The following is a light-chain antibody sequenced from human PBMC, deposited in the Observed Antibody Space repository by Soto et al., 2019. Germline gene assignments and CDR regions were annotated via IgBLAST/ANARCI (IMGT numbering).Light chain of an antibody. J-gene: IGLJ1*01. CDR2: EVS. CDR3: SSSTSSSTFV. V-gene: IGLV2-14*01. Sequence: QSVLTQPASVSGSPGQSITISCTGTTSDVGVYNYVSWYQQHPGKAPKLMIYEVSNRPSGVSNRFSGSKSGNTASLTISGLQAEDEADYYCSSSTSSSTFVFGTGTKLTDL. CDR1: TSDVGVYNY.